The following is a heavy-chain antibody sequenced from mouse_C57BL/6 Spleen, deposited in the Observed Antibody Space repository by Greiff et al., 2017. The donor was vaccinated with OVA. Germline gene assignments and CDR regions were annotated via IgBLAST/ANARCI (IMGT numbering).Heavy chain of an antibody. CDR3: AIYDYENYYAMDY. D-gene: IGHD2-4*01. CDR2: INPYNGGT. CDR1: GYTFTDYY. Sequence: VQLKQSGPVLVKPGASVKMSCKASGYTFTDYYMNWVKQSHGKSLEWIGVINPYNGGTSYNQKFKGKATLTVDKSSSTAYMELNSLTSEDSAVYYCAIYDYENYYAMDYWGQGTSVTVSS. J-gene: IGHJ4*01. V-gene: IGHV1-19*01.